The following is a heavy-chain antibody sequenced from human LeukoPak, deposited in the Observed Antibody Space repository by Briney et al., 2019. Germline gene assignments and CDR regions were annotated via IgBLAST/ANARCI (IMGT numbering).Heavy chain of an antibody. J-gene: IGHJ5*02. Sequence: SETLSLPCTVSGGSISSYYWSWIRQPPGKGLEWIGYIYYSGSTNYNPSLKSRVTISVDTSKNQFSLKLSSVTAADTAVYYCAREWMVPDWFDPWGQGTLVTVSS. V-gene: IGHV4-59*01. CDR2: IYYSGST. D-gene: IGHD6-19*01. CDR1: GGSISSYY. CDR3: AREWMVPDWFDP.